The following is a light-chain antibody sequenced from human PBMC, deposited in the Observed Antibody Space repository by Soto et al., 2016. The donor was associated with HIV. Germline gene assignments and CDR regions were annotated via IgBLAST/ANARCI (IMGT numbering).Light chain of an antibody. J-gene: IGKJ2*01. Sequence: DIQMTQSPSSLSASVGDRVTITCRASQDIRNFLAWYQQKPGKVPNLLIYGASTLRAGVPSRFSAGGSGTEFTLTISSLQPDDFATYYCQQYNSYYTFGQGTKLEIK. CDR2: GAS. CDR3: QQYNSYYT. CDR1: QDIRNF. V-gene: IGKV1-27*01.